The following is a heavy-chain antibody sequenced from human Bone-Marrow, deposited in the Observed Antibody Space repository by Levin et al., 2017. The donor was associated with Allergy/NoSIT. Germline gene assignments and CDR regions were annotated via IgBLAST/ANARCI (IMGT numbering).Heavy chain of an antibody. CDR3: TRGRKFGTGWTAFDY. CDR2: IYHDGSA. Sequence: MASETLSLTCVVSGYSISSVDYWGWIRQPPGTGLEWIGNIYHDGSAYYNPSLHSRVTISLDTSKFQFSLTLTSVTATDTATYYCTRGRKFGTGWTAFDYWGQGTLVTVSS. CDR1: GYSISSVDY. V-gene: IGHV4-38-2*01. J-gene: IGHJ4*02. D-gene: IGHD6-19*01.